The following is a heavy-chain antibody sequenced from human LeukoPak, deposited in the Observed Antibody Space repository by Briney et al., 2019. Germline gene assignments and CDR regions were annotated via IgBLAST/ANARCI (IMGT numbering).Heavy chain of an antibody. V-gene: IGHV3-21*01. J-gene: IGHJ5*02. Sequence: PGGSLRLSCAASGFTFSSYSMNWVRQAPGKGLEWVSSISSSSSYIYYADSVKGRFTISRDNAKNSLYLQMNSLRAEDTAVYYCARVHSSGWYGERWFDPWGQGTLVTVSS. CDR2: ISSSSSYI. D-gene: IGHD6-19*01. CDR1: GFTFSSYS. CDR3: ARVHSSGWYGERWFDP.